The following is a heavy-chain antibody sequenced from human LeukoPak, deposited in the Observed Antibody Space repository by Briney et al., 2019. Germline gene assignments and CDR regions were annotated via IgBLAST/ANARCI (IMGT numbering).Heavy chain of an antibody. CDR3: AKYSSGYVSEYYFDY. CDR2: ISGSGGST. Sequence: GSLRLSCAASGFTFSSYAMSWVRQAPGKGLEWVSAISGSGGSTYYADSVKGRFTISRDNSKNTLYLQMNSLRAEDTAVYYCAKYSSGYVSEYYFDYWGQGTLVTVSS. V-gene: IGHV3-23*01. J-gene: IGHJ4*02. D-gene: IGHD5-12*01. CDR1: GFTFSSYA.